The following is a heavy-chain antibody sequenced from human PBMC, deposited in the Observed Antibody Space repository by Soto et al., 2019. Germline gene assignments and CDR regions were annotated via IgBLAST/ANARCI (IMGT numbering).Heavy chain of an antibody. CDR3: ARKLVPARPGWFDP. CDR1: GGSISSSSYY. V-gene: IGHV4-39*01. D-gene: IGHD6-6*01. CDR2: IYYSGST. J-gene: IGHJ5*02. Sequence: QLQLQESGPGLVKPSETLSLTCTVSGGSISSSSYYWGWIRQPPGKGLEWIGSIYYSGSTYYNPSLKSRVTISVDTSKTQFSLKLSSVTAADTAVYYCARKLVPARPGWFDPWGQGTLVTVSS.